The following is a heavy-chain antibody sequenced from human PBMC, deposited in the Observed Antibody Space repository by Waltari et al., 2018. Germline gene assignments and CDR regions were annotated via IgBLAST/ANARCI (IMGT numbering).Heavy chain of an antibody. CDR1: GYTLTELS. J-gene: IGHJ3*02. Sequence: QVQLVQSGAEVKKPGASVTVSCKVSGYTLTELSMHWVRQAPGKGLEWMGGVDAEDGEASNDQTVQGRGTMTEDTATDTAYMELSSLRSEDTAVYYCARDKGGVVVAATPDDAFDIWGQGTMVTVSS. CDR2: VDAEDGEA. V-gene: IGHV1-24*01. CDR3: ARDKGGVVVAATPDDAFDI. D-gene: IGHD2-15*01.